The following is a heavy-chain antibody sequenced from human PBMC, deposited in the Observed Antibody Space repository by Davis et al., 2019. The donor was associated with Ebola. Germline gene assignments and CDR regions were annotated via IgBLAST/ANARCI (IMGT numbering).Heavy chain of an antibody. Sequence: PGGSLRLSCAASGFTFSTFWMHWVRQVPGKGLEWVSQIGSDGSYTGYADSVKGRFTISRDNAKNTVYLQMNSLRAEDTAVYYCARVISYNALDPWGQGTLVTFSS. CDR2: IGSDGSYT. J-gene: IGHJ5*02. D-gene: IGHD3-10*01. CDR1: GFTFSTFW. CDR3: ARVISYNALDP. V-gene: IGHV3-74*01.